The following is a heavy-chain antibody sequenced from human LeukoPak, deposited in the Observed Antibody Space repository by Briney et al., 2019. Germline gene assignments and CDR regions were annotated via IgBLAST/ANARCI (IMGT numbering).Heavy chain of an antibody. CDR3: AKGGIWYYDSSGYNYFDY. J-gene: IGHJ4*02. Sequence: PGRSLRLSCAASGFTFSSYGMHWVRQAPGKGLEWVAVISYDGSNKYYADSVKGRSTISRDNSKNTLYLQMNSLRAEDTAVYYCAKGGIWYYDSSGYNYFDYWGQGTLVTVSS. V-gene: IGHV3-30*18. CDR1: GFTFSSYG. D-gene: IGHD3-22*01. CDR2: ISYDGSNK.